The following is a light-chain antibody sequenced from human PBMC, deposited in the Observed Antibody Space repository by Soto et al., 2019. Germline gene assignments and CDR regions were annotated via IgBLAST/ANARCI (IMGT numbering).Light chain of an antibody. CDR3: QQYDNWPLT. CDR1: KSISSN. V-gene: IGKV3-15*01. Sequence: EIVMTQSPVTLSASPGERVTLSCRTNKSISSNLAWYQQKRGQAPRLLISGVSTRASGVPDRFSGSGSVADFTLTIISLQSEDFAVYYCQQYDNWPLTFGGGTKVEI. CDR2: GVS. J-gene: IGKJ4*01.